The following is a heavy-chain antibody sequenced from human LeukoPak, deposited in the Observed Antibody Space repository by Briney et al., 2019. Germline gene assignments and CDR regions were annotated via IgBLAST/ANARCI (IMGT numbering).Heavy chain of an antibody. CDR1: GGSITIGTYY. CDR3: ARGSIAGRTGYWFDP. J-gene: IGHJ5*02. Sequence: SETLSLTCTVSGGSITIGTYYWSWIRQPAGKGLEWIGRISTSGNTDYNPSLTSRLTLSVDTSKNQFSLKLISVTAADTAVYYCARGSIAGRTGYWFDPWGQGTLVTVSS. D-gene: IGHD6-6*01. CDR2: ISTSGNT. V-gene: IGHV4-61*02.